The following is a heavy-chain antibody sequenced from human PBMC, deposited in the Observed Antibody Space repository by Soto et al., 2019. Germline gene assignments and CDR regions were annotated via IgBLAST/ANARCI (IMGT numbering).Heavy chain of an antibody. D-gene: IGHD3-22*01. CDR1: DSANLGSSHY. J-gene: IGHJ6*02. V-gene: IGHV4-39*01. CDR3: ARRGITMTDYYGMDV. Sequence: SGSVCQTGIVSDSANLGSSHYRGKIRQPPGKGLEWIGSIYYSGSTYYNPSLKSRVTISVDTSKNQFSLKLSSVTAADTAVYYCARRGITMTDYYGMDVWGQGTTVTVS. CDR2: IYYSGST.